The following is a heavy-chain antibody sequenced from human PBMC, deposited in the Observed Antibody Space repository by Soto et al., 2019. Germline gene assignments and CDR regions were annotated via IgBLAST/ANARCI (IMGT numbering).Heavy chain of an antibody. D-gene: IGHD2-15*01. CDR2: IHHSGST. CDR1: GGSLSGSY. V-gene: IGHV4-34*01. Sequence: QVQLQQWGAGLLKPSETMSLTCAVYGGSLSGSYWSWIRQPPGTGLGWVGEIHHSGSTYYNPSLKRRVTLSVDTSKNQFSLKLNSVTAADTAVYYCASPGYCSDGTCYPDYWGQGTLVTVSS. CDR3: ASPGYCSDGTCYPDY. J-gene: IGHJ4*02.